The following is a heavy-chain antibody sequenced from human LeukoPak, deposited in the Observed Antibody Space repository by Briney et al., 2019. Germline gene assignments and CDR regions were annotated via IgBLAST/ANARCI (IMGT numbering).Heavy chain of an antibody. CDR2: ISYDGSNK. CDR3: AKESAVNGDSFDY. V-gene: IGHV3-30*18. D-gene: IGHD4-17*01. CDR1: GFTSSSYG. J-gene: IGHJ4*02. Sequence: GGSLRLSCAAFGFTSSSYGMHWVRQAPGKGLEWVAVISYDGSNKYYADSVKGRFTISRDNSKNTLYLQMNSLRAEDTAVYYCAKESAVNGDSFDYWGQGTLVTVSS.